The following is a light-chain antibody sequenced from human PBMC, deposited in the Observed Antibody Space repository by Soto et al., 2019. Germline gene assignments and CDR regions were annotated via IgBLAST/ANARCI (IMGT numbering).Light chain of an antibody. CDR2: GAS. CDR1: QSVSNN. J-gene: IGKJ1*01. CDR3: QHYSNWPPWT. V-gene: IGKV3-15*01. Sequence: EIVMTQSPATLSVSPGERATLSCRASQSVSNNLAWYQQKPGQAPRLLIYGASTRATGIPARFSGSWSGTEFTLTISSLQSEDFAIYYCQHYSNWPPWTFGQGTKVEIK.